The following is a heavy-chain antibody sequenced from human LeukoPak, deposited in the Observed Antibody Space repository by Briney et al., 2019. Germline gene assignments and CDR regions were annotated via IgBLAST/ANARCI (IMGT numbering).Heavy chain of an antibody. D-gene: IGHD4-17*01. J-gene: IGHJ4*02. CDR1: VYTFAGYY. Sequence: ASVKVSCKASVYTFAGYYMHWVRQAPGQRLEWMGWINLNSGGTNYAQKFQGRVTMTRDTSISTAYMELSRLRSDDTAVYYCARDRVTTNTPYFDYWGQGTLVTVSS. CDR2: INLNSGGT. V-gene: IGHV1-2*02. CDR3: ARDRVTTNTPYFDY.